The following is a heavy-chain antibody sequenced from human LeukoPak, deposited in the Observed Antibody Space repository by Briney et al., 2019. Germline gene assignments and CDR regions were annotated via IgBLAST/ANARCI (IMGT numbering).Heavy chain of an antibody. CDR1: GFTFSSYG. Sequence: PGGSLRLSCAASGFTFSSYGMHWVRQAPGKGLERVAVIWYDGSNKYYADSVKGRFTISRDNSKNTLYLQMNSLRAEDTAVYYCARDTSIAARPARRNYYYGMDVWGQGTTVTVSS. CDR3: ARDTSIAARPARRNYYYGMDV. D-gene: IGHD6-6*01. J-gene: IGHJ6*02. CDR2: IWYDGSNK. V-gene: IGHV3-33*01.